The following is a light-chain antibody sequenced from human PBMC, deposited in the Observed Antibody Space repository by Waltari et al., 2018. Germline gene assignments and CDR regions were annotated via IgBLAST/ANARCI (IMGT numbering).Light chain of an antibody. CDR1: SLRRYY. Sequence: SSELTQDPTVSVALGQTVRITCQGDSLRRYYPSWYQQRPGQAPILVLYGQNSRPSGIPDRFSCSMSGNTASLTITGAQAEDEADYYCHSRDSSSTRFFGGGTRLTV. V-gene: IGLV3-19*01. J-gene: IGLJ2*01. CDR3: HSRDSSSTRF. CDR2: GQN.